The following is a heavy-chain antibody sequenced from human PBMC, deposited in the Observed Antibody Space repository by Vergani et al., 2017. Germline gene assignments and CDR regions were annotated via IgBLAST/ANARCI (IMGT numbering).Heavy chain of an antibody. Sequence: QLQLQESGPGLVKPSETLSLTCTVSGGSISSSSYYWGWFRQPQGKGLEWIGSIYYSGSTYSNPYLKSRGTISVDTSKNQFSLKLSSVTAADTAVYDCAGLGGAVAEFDYWGQGTLVTVSS. CDR3: AGLGGAVAEFDY. J-gene: IGHJ4*02. V-gene: IGHV4-39*01. D-gene: IGHD6-19*01. CDR1: GGSISSSSYY. CDR2: IYYSGST.